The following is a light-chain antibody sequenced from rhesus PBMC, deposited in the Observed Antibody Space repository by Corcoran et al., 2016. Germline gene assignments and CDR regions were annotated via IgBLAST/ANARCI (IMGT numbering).Light chain of an antibody. CDR3: QQYYSSPLT. CDR1: QSLLYSSNNKNY. Sequence: DIVMTQSPDSLAVSLGERVTINCKSSQSLLYSSNNKNYLAWYQPKPGQAPKLLIYLASTRESGVPNRFSGGGSGTDLSLTISGLQAEDVAGYYCQQYYSSPLTFGQGTKVEIK. CDR2: LAS. V-gene: IGKV4-1*01. J-gene: IGKJ1*01.